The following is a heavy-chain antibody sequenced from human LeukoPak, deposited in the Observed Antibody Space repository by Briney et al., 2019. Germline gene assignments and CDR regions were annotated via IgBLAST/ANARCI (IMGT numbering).Heavy chain of an antibody. J-gene: IGHJ5*02. CDR2: INPSGGST. CDR1: GYIFTSYY. Sequence: VASVKVSCKAFGYIFTSYYMHWVRQAPGQGLEWMGIINPSGGSTSYAQKCQGRVTMTRDTSTSTVYMELSSLRSEDTAVYYCARGRVVVVAATNWFDPWGQGTLVTVSS. D-gene: IGHD2-15*01. V-gene: IGHV1-46*01. CDR3: ARGRVVVVAATNWFDP.